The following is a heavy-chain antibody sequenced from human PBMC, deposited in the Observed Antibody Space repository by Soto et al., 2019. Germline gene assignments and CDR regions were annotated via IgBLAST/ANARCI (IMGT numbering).Heavy chain of an antibody. V-gene: IGHV4-4*02. CDR1: GGSISSSNW. Sequence: QVQLQESGPGLVKPSGTLSLTCAVSGGSISSSNWWSWVRQPPGKGLEWIGEIYHSGSTNYNPSLKRRVTKSVDKSMNQFSLKLSSVTAADTAVYYCARLLAQAAGVDYWGQGTLVTVSS. CDR3: ARLLAQAAGVDY. J-gene: IGHJ4*02. CDR2: IYHSGST. D-gene: IGHD6-13*01.